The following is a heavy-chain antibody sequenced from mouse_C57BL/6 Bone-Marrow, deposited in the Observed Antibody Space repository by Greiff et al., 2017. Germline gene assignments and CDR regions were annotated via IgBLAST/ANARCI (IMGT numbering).Heavy chain of an antibody. CDR2: INPNNGGT. J-gene: IGHJ2*01. D-gene: IGHD4-1*01. V-gene: IGHV1-26*01. CDR3: ARCGNY. Sequence: EVQLQQSGPELVKPGASVKISCKASGYTFTDYYMNWVKQSHGKSLEWIGDINPNNGGTSYNQKFKGKATLTVDKSSSTAYMQLSSLTSEDSAVYYCARCGNYWGQGTTLTVSS. CDR1: GYTFTDYY.